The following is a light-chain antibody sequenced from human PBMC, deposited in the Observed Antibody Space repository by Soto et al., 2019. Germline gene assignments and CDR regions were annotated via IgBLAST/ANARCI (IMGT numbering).Light chain of an antibody. V-gene: IGKV1-39*01. CDR3: QQSYTTPLT. J-gene: IGKJ4*01. Sequence: DLQMTQSPSSLSASVGDRVTITCRASQNIGNYLNWYQYKAGKAPKFLIYTASTLQSGVPARFSGSRSGSEFILTISSVQFEDFATYYCQQSYTTPLTFGGGTQVEIK. CDR2: TAS. CDR1: QNIGNY.